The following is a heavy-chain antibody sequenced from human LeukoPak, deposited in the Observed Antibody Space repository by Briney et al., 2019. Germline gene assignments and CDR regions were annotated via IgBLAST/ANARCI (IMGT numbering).Heavy chain of an antibody. CDR2: IYTSGST. Sequence: SQTLSLTCTVSGRSISSGSYYCSWIRQPAGKGLEGIALIYTSGSTTYNPSPKGRVTISVYSSKNQCSLKLSSVTAADTAVYYCARDKGHRTPTWFDPWGQGTLVTVSS. V-gene: IGHV4-61*02. D-gene: IGHD1-14*01. CDR3: ARDKGHRTPTWFDP. CDR1: GRSISSGSYY. J-gene: IGHJ5*02.